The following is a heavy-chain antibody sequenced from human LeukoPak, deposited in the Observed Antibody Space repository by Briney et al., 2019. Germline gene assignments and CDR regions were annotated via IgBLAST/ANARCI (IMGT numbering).Heavy chain of an antibody. CDR1: GGSFSGYY. V-gene: IGHV4-34*01. CDR2: VYSSGST. J-gene: IGHJ4*02. Sequence: SETLSLTCAVYGGSFSGYYWSWIRQPPGKGLEWIGSVYSSGSTYYNPSLRSQITISVDTSKNQFSLKLTSVAAADTAMYHCTRDMEYPGAGFDYWGQGIPVTVSS. D-gene: IGHD3-3*01. CDR3: TRDMEYPGAGFDY.